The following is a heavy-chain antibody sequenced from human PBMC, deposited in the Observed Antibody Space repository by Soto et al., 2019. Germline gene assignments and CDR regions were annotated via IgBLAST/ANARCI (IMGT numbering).Heavy chain of an antibody. Sequence: GASVKVSCKASGYTFTIYGISWVRQAPGQGLEWMEWISAYNGNTNYAQKLQGRVTMTTDTSTSTAYMELRSLRSDDTAVYYCARDGLIAAAGTFDYWGQGTLVTVSS. V-gene: IGHV1-18*01. J-gene: IGHJ4*02. CDR1: GYTFTIYG. CDR3: ARDGLIAAAGTFDY. CDR2: ISAYNGNT. D-gene: IGHD6-13*01.